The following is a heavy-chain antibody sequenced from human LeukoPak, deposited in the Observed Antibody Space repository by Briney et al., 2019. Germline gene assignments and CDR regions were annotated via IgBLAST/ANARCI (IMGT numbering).Heavy chain of an antibody. CDR3: ARDQGVGVTNYYMDV. Sequence: SETLSLTCTVSGYSISSGYYWGWIRQPPGKGLEWIGRIYTSGSTNYNPSLKSRVTISVDTSKNQFSLKLSSVTAADTAVYYCARDQGVGVTNYYMDVWGKGTTVTVSS. D-gene: IGHD1-26*01. J-gene: IGHJ6*03. CDR1: GYSISSGYY. CDR2: IYTSGST. V-gene: IGHV4-38-2*02.